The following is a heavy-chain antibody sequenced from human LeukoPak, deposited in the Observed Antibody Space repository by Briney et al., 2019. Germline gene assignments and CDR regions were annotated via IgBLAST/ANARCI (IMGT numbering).Heavy chain of an antibody. V-gene: IGHV3-48*03. Sequence: GGSLRLSCAASGFTFSSYEMNWVRQAPAKGLEWVSYISSSGSTIYYADSVKGRFTISRDNAKNSLYLQMNSLRAEDTAVYYCARGPVAYFDYWGQGTLVTVSS. D-gene: IGHD4-23*01. CDR1: GFTFSSYE. CDR3: ARGPVAYFDY. J-gene: IGHJ4*02. CDR2: ISSSGSTI.